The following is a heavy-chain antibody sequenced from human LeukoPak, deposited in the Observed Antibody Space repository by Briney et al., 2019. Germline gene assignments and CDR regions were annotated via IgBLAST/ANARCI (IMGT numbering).Heavy chain of an antibody. CDR2: IYYSGST. CDR1: GGSISSSSYY. D-gene: IGHD5-12*01. V-gene: IGHV4-39*01. J-gene: IGHJ4*02. Sequence: SETLSLTCTVSGGSISSSSYYWGWIRQPPGKGLEWIGSIYYSGSTYYNPSLKSRVTISVDTSKNQFSLKLSSVTAADTAAYYCARHEYSGYDYPYYFGYWGQGTLVTVSS. CDR3: ARHEYSGYDYPYYFGY.